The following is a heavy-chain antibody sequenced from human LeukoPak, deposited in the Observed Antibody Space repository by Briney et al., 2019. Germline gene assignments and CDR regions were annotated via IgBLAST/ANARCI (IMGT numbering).Heavy chain of an antibody. CDR1: GFSFSSYT. J-gene: IGHJ4*02. CDR2: ISGSGGST. V-gene: IGHV3-23*01. D-gene: IGHD3/OR15-3a*01. Sequence: PGGSLRLSCAASGFSFSSYTMSWVRQAPGKGLEWVSAISGSGGSTYYADSVKGRFTISRDKSNNTLYLQMHSLGAEDTAVYYCAKVATWTYFDYWGQGTLVTVSS. CDR3: AKVATWTYFDY.